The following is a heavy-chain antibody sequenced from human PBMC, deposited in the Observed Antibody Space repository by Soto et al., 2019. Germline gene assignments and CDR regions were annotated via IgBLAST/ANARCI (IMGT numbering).Heavy chain of an antibody. V-gene: IGHV3-74*01. CDR1: GFTFSSYW. D-gene: IGHD2-15*01. CDR3: AREAGYCSGGSCYSAGDFDY. J-gene: IGHJ4*02. Sequence: GGSLRLSCAASGFTFSSYWMHWVRQAPGKGLVWVSRINSDGSSTSYADSVKGRFTISRDNAKNTLYLQMNSLRAEDTAVYYCAREAGYCSGGSCYSAGDFDYWGQGTLVTVSS. CDR2: INSDGSST.